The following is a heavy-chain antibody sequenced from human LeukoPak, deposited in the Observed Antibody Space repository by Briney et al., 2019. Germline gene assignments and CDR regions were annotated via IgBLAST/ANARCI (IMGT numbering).Heavy chain of an antibody. D-gene: IGHD3-22*01. V-gene: IGHV3-48*04. CDR2: ISSSGSTI. Sequence: GGSLRLSCAASGFTFSSYSMNWVRQAPGKGLEWVSYISSSGSTIYYADSVKGRFTISRDNAKNSLYLQMNSLRAEDTAVYYCARDYYDSSGYYYLDYWGQGTLVTVSS. J-gene: IGHJ4*02. CDR1: GFTFSSYS. CDR3: ARDYYDSSGYYYLDY.